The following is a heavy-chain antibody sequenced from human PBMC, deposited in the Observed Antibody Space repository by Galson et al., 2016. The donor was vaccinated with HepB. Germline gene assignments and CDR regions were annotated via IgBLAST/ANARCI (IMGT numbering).Heavy chain of an antibody. V-gene: IGHV3-72*01. CDR2: TRNRARSHTT. Sequence: SLRLSCAASGFILSDYYMDWVRQAPGKGLEWVGRTRNRARSHTTDYAASVKGRFIISRDNSRSLVYIQMNVLKADDTAVDYSTRTGLGDFDYWGRGTLVTVSS. J-gene: IGHJ4*02. CDR1: GFILSDYY. CDR3: TRTGLGDFDY.